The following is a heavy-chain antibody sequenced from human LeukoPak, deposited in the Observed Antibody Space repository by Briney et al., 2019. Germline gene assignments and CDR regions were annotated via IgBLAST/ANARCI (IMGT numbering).Heavy chain of an antibody. D-gene: IGHD5-24*01. Sequence: ASVKVSCKASGYTFTSYGISWVRHAPGQGLEWMGWISAYNGNTNYAQKLQGRVTMTTDTSTSTAYMELRSLRSDDTALYYCARDHRRGSSGMDVWGKGTTVTVSS. V-gene: IGHV1-18*04. J-gene: IGHJ6*04. CDR2: ISAYNGNT. CDR3: ARDHRRGSSGMDV. CDR1: GYTFTSYG.